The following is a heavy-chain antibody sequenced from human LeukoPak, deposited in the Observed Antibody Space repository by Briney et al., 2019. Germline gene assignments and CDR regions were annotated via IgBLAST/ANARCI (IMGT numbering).Heavy chain of an antibody. CDR2: ISSSSSYI. CDR1: GFTFSSYA. Sequence: KSGGSLRLSCAASGFTFSSYAMHWVRQAPGKGLEWVSSISSSSSYIYYADSVKGRFTISRDNAKNSLYLQMNSLRAEDTAVYYCARDRNFAMISHYYYGMDVWGQGTTVTVSS. CDR3: ARDRNFAMISHYYYGMDV. J-gene: IGHJ6*02. D-gene: IGHD3-22*01. V-gene: IGHV3-21*01.